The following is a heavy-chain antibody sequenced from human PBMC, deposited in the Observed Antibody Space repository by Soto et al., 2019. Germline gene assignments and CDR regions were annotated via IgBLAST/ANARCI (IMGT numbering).Heavy chain of an antibody. CDR1: GGSFSGYY. J-gene: IGHJ4*02. D-gene: IGHD3-16*02. Sequence: SETLSLTCAVYGGSFSGYYWSWIRQPPGKGLEWIGEINHSGSTNYNPSLKSRVTISVDTSKNQFSLKLSSVTAADTAVYYCARGRMITFGGVIAEDYWGQGTLVTVFS. CDR2: INHSGST. V-gene: IGHV4-34*01. CDR3: ARGRMITFGGVIAEDY.